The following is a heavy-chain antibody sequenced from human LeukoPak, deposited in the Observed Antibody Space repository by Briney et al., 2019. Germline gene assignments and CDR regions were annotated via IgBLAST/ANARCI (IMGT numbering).Heavy chain of an antibody. CDR2: IYYSGST. Sequence: SETLSLTCTVSGGSISSYYWSWIRQPPGKGLEWIGYIYYSGSTNYNPSLKSRVTISVDTSKNQFSLKLSSVTAADTAVYYCARRRVERGTVVLFDYWGQGTLVTVSS. D-gene: IGHD4-23*01. J-gene: IGHJ4*02. V-gene: IGHV4-59*01. CDR3: ARRRVERGTVVLFDY. CDR1: GGSISSYY.